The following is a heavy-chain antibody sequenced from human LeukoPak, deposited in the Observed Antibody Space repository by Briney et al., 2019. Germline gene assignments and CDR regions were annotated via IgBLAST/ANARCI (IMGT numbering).Heavy chain of an antibody. J-gene: IGHJ3*02. CDR2: IYYSGST. Sequence: SETLSLTCTVSGCSLSSYYWSWIRQPPGKGLEWMGYIYYSGSTNYNPSHKSRVTISVDTSKTQFSLKLSSVTAADTAVYYCARDSSYAFYIWGDGEMVTVSS. CDR3: ARDSSYAFYI. CDR1: GCSLSSYY. V-gene: IGHV4-59*01. D-gene: IGHD6-6*01.